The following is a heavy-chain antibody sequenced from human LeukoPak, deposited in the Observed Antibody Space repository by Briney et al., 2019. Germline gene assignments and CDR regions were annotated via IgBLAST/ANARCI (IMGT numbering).Heavy chain of an antibody. CDR1: GFTFSSYW. V-gene: IGHV3-7*03. CDR2: IYHNGNVN. D-gene: IGHD3-16*01. Sequence: GGSLRLSCAASGFTFSSYWMNWARQAPGKGLEWVASIYHNGNVNYYVDSVKGRFTISRDNAKNSLYLQMSNLRAEDTAVYFWARGGGLDVWGQGATVTVSS. CDR3: ARGGGLDV. J-gene: IGHJ6*02.